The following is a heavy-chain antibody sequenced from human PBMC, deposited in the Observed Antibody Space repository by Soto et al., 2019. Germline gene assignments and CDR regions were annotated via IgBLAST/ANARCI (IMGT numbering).Heavy chain of an antibody. J-gene: IGHJ6*02. V-gene: IGHV3-30*03. CDR3: ARSRDGYSFYFYYGMDG. CDR1: GFIFTSYG. Sequence: GGSLRLSCAASGFIFTSYGMHWVRQAPGKRLEWMALILHDGSAEYYADSVKGRFTISRDNSKNTLYLQMNSLTAEDTAVYYCARSRDGYSFYFYYGMDGWGQGTTVTVSS. D-gene: IGHD4-4*01. CDR2: ILHDGSAE.